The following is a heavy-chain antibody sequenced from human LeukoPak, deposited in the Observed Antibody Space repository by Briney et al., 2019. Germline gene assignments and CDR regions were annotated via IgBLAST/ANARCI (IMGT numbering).Heavy chain of an antibody. J-gene: IGHJ4*02. CDR1: GGSISSSSYY. CDR2: IFYSGST. V-gene: IGHV4-39*07. D-gene: IGHD5-18*01. CDR3: ARVGFVDTALDY. Sequence: SETLSLTCTVSGGSISSSSYYWDWIRQPPEKGLEWIGSIFYSGSTYYNPSLKSRISISLDTSKNRFSLKLRSVTAADTAVYYCARVGFVDTALDYWGQGTLVTVSS.